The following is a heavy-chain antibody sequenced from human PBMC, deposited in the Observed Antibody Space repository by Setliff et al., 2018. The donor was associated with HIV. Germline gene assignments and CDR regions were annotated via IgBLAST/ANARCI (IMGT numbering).Heavy chain of an antibody. CDR1: GYKFTGYW. CDR3: ARHKNGAYSLDS. D-gene: IGHD4-17*01. Sequence: GASLKLSCKASGYKFTGYWINWVRQMPGKGLEWMGRIDPSDSYVDYSPSFQGHVTISIDKSVSSAHLQWSSLKASDTAMYYCARHKNGAYSLDSWGQGTLFTVSS. J-gene: IGHJ4*02. CDR2: IDPSDSYV. V-gene: IGHV5-10-1*01.